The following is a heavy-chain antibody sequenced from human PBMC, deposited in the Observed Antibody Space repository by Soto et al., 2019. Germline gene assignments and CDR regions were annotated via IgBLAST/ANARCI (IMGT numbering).Heavy chain of an antibody. CDR3: ARADYGDSLPDY. Sequence: SVKVSCKASGGTFSSYAISWVRQAPGQGLEWMGGIIPIFGTANYAQKFQGRVTITADESTSTAYMELSSLRSEDTAVYYCARADYGDSLPDYWGQGTLVTVSS. CDR1: GGTFSSYA. D-gene: IGHD4-17*01. J-gene: IGHJ4*02. V-gene: IGHV1-69*13. CDR2: IIPIFGTA.